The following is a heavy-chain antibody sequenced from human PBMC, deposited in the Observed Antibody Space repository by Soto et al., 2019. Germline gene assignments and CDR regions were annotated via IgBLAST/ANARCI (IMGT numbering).Heavy chain of an antibody. CDR3: ARFRSITMVRGVITRPDYYYYGMDV. D-gene: IGHD3-10*01. CDR2: INHSGST. J-gene: IGHJ6*02. CDR1: GGSFIGYY. Sequence: SETLSLTCAVYGGSFIGYYWSWIRQPPGKGLEWIGEINHSGSTNYNPSLKSRVTISVDTSKNQFSLKLSSVTAADTAVYYCARFRSITMVRGVITRPDYYYYGMDVWGQGTTVTVSS. V-gene: IGHV4-34*01.